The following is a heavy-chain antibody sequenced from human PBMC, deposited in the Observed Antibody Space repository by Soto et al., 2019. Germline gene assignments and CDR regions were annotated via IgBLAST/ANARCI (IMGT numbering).Heavy chain of an antibody. V-gene: IGHV1-2*04. J-gene: IGHJ6*02. CDR3: ARDGDRARNYYYYGMEV. CDR2: INPNSGGT. D-gene: IGHD7-27*01. CDR1: GYTFTGYY. Sequence: GASVKVSCKASGYTFTGYYMHWVRQAPGQGLEWMGWINPNSGGTNYARKFQGWVTMTRDTSISTAYMELSRLRSDDTAVYYCARDGDRARNYYYYGMEVWGQGTTVTVPS.